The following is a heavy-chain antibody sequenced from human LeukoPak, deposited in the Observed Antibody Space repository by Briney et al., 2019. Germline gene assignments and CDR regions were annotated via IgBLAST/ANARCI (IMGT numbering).Heavy chain of an antibody. D-gene: IGHD3-22*01. CDR1: GFTFSSYG. CDR2: IRYDGSNK. V-gene: IGHV3-30*02. CDR3: ARASGYYQFFDY. J-gene: IGHJ4*02. Sequence: GGSLRLSCAASGFTFSSYGMHWVRQAPGKGLEWVAFIRYDGSNKYYADSVKGRFTISRDNSKNTLYLQMNSLRAEDTAVYYCARASGYYQFFDYWGQGTLVTVSS.